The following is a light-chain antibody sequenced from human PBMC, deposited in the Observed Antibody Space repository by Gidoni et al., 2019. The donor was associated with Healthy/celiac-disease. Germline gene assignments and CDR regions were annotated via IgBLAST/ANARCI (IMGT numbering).Light chain of an antibody. Sequence: EHVLTQSPGTLSLSPGERATLSCRASQSVSSSSLAWYQQKPGQAPRLLIYGASSRATGIPDRFSGSGSGTDFTLTISRLEPEDFAVYYCQPYGSSPLTFGGGTKVEIQ. CDR3: QPYGSSPLT. CDR2: GAS. J-gene: IGKJ4*01. V-gene: IGKV3-20*01. CDR1: QSVSSSS.